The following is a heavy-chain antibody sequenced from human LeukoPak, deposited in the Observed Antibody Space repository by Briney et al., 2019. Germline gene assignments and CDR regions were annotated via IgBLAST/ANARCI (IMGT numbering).Heavy chain of an antibody. J-gene: IGHJ5*02. CDR2: ISGSGGST. D-gene: IGHD3-10*01. CDR3: AKVNYGSGSYYSFDP. CDR1: GFTYSRYA. V-gene: IGHV3-23*01. Sequence: GGSLRLSCAASGFTYSRYAMSWVRQAPGKGLEWVSAISGSGGSTYYADSVKGRFTISRDNSKNTLYLQMNSLRAEDTAIYYCAKVNYGSGSYYSFDPWGQGTLVTVSS.